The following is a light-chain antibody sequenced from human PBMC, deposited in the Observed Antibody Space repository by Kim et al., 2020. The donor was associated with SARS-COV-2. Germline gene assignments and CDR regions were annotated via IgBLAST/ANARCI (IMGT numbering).Light chain of an antibody. CDR3: ATWDDSLSGQV. CDR2: MNT. Sequence: GQGVTMTCSGSSSDIENNYVYGYRQHQGTAPKLLIYMNTQRPSGVPVRFCGSKSDTAASLAISGLRSEDEADYYCATWDDSLSGQVFGGGTQLTVL. J-gene: IGLJ3*02. V-gene: IGLV1-47*01. CDR1: SSDIENNY.